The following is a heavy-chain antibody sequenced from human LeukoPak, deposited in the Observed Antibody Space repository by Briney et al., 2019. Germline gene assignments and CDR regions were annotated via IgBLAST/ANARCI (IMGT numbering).Heavy chain of an antibody. CDR1: TSR. Sequence: TSRISWVRQAHGQGLEWMGWMGTYWGDTDYAQKCTCRNTVTTETSTSTVYMELRNLRPDDSAVNYYATDLWYFYNDSGYNRDFDSWGQGTLVTVSS. CDR3: ATDLWYFYNDSGYNRDFDS. D-gene: IGHD3-22*01. CDR2: MGTYWGDT. V-gene: IGHV1-18*01. J-gene: IGHJ5*01.